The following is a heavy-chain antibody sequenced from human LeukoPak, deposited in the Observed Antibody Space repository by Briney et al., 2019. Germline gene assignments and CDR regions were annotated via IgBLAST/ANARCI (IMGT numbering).Heavy chain of an antibody. CDR2: ISGSGATT. CDR1: EFIFSNYA. CDR3: AKDKATVAAKGPFDY. J-gene: IGHJ4*02. Sequence: GGSLRLSCAASEFIFSNYAMTWVRQAPGKGLEWVSSISGSGATTYYADSVKGRFTISRDNSKNTLFLQFNSLRAEGTAVYYCAKDKATVAAKGPFDYWGQGTLVTVSS. V-gene: IGHV3-23*01. D-gene: IGHD2-15*01.